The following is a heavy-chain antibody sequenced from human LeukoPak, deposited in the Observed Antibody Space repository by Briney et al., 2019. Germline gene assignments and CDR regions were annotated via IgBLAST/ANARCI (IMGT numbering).Heavy chain of an antibody. Sequence: ASVKVSCKASGYTFTSYAISWVRQAPGQGLEWMGGIIPIFGTANYAQKFQGRVTITADESTSTAYMELSSLRSEDTAVYYCARARIAAGPCDIWGQGTMVTVSS. V-gene: IGHV1-69*13. CDR3: ARARIAAGPCDI. CDR2: IIPIFGTA. D-gene: IGHD6-13*01. J-gene: IGHJ3*02. CDR1: GYTFTSYA.